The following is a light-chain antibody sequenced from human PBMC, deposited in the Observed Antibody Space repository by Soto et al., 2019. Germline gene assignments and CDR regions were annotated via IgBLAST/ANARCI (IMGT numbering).Light chain of an antibody. CDR2: NVN. CDR1: SSDVGNYNY. J-gene: IGLJ1*01. Sequence: QSVLTQSAPVSGSPGQSITISCPGTSSDVGNYNYVSWYQQHPGEVPKLIIFNVNNRPSGVSNRFSGPKSGNTASLTISGLQAEDEADYYCSSFTSSTTYVFGTGTKVTVL. V-gene: IGLV2-14*01. CDR3: SSFTSSTTYV.